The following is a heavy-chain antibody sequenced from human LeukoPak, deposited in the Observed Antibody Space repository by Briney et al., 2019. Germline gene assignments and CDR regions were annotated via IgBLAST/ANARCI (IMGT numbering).Heavy chain of an antibody. V-gene: IGHV3-21*01. D-gene: IGHD3-22*01. J-gene: IGHJ4*02. CDR3: ARRYYYDSSGYPPYYFDY. CDR2: ISSSSSYI. CDR1: GFTFSSYS. Sequence: GGSLRLSCAASGFTFSSYSMNWVRQAPGKGLEWVSSISSSSSYIYHADSVKGRFTISRDNAKNSLYLQMNSLRAEDTAVYYCARRYYYDSSGYPPYYFDYWGQGTLVTVSS.